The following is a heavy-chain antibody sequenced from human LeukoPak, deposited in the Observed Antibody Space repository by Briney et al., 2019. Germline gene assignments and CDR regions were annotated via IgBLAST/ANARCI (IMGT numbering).Heavy chain of an antibody. Sequence: PSETLSLTCTVSGGSVSSGSYYWSWIRQPPGKGLEWIGYIYYSGSTNYNPSLKSRGTISVDTSKNQFSLKLSSVTAADTAVYYCDSFSSSSGLNAFDIWGQGTMVTVSS. CDR3: DSFSSSSGLNAFDI. J-gene: IGHJ3*02. CDR2: IYYSGST. D-gene: IGHD6-6*01. V-gene: IGHV4-61*01. CDR1: GGSVSSGSYY.